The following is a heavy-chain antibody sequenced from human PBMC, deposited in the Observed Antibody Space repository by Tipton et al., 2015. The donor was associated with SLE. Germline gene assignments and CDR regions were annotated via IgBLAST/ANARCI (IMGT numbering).Heavy chain of an antibody. CDR3: ARGVDTGDGGAFDI. D-gene: IGHD7-27*01. CDR2: INPNSGGT. V-gene: IGHV1-2*02. Sequence: QLVQSGAEVKKPGASVKVSCKASGYTFTSYGISWVRQAPGQGLEWMGWINPNSGGTNYAQKFQGRVTMTRDTSISTAYMELSRLRSDDTAVYYCARGVDTGDGGAFDIWGQGTMVTVSS. CDR1: GYTFTSYG. J-gene: IGHJ3*02.